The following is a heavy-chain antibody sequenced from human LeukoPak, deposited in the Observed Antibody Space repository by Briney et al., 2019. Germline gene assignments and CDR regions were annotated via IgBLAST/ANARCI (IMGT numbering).Heavy chain of an antibody. Sequence: GGSLRLSCAVSGFPLSSYAMSWVRQAPGKGLEWVSATSSSDAGTYYADSVRGRFTISRDNSKNTLYLQMNSLRAEDTAVYYCARDKGQYGSGTRGFTWFDSWGQGTLVTVSS. CDR2: TSSSDAGT. D-gene: IGHD3-10*01. CDR3: ARDKGQYGSGTRGFTWFDS. J-gene: IGHJ5*01. CDR1: GFPLSSYA. V-gene: IGHV3-23*01.